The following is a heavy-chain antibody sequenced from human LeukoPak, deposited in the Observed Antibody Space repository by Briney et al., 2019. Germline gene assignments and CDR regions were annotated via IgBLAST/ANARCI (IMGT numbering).Heavy chain of an antibody. CDR3: ARLSSGRAFDY. V-gene: IGHV5-51*01. J-gene: IGHJ4*02. D-gene: IGHD6-19*01. CDR1: GYSLTNYW. Sequence: GESLKISCKSSGYSLTNYWIGWVRQMPGKGLEWMGIIFPGDSDTRYSPSFRGQVTISADKSISTAYLQWSSLKASDTAIYYCARLSSGRAFDYWGQGTLVTVSS. CDR2: IFPGDSDT.